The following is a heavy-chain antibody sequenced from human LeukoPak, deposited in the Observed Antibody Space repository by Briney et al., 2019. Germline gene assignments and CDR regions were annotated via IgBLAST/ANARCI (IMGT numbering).Heavy chain of an antibody. Sequence: PGESLKISCQGSGSRFTNYWIAWVRQMPGKGLEWMGIIHPGDSNTSYSPSFQGQVTISVAKSITTAYLQWSSLEASDNAVYHCATGRYSSGTTSQSRLDFWGQGTLVTVSS. V-gene: IGHV5-51*01. D-gene: IGHD2-15*01. CDR1: GSRFTNYW. CDR3: ATGRYSSGTTSQSRLDF. CDR2: IHPGDSNT. J-gene: IGHJ4*02.